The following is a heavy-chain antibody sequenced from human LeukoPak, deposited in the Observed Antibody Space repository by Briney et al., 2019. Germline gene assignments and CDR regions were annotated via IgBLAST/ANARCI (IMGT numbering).Heavy chain of an antibody. V-gene: IGHV3-23*01. Sequence: PGGSLRLSCAASGFTFSSYAMSWVRQAPGKGLEWVSAISGSGGSTYYADSVKGRFTISRENAKNSLYLQMNSLRAGDTAVYYCARGGVFEMVRGEVDKYFDYWGQGTLVTVSS. J-gene: IGHJ4*02. CDR2: ISGSGGST. CDR3: ARGGVFEMVRGEVDKYFDY. CDR1: GFTFSSYA. D-gene: IGHD3-10*01.